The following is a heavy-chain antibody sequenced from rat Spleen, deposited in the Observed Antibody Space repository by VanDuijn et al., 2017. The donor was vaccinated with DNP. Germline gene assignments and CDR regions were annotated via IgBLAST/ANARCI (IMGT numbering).Heavy chain of an antibody. CDR2: IKTDGGGT. CDR1: GFTFNNYW. CDR3: AKEALRAPFDY. V-gene: IGHV5-58*01. D-gene: IGHD3-1*01. J-gene: IGHJ2*01. Sequence: EVQLVETGGALVQPGRSLKLSCVASGFTFNNYWMYWFRQAPGKGLEWVASIKTDGGGTYYPDSVKGRFTISRHNAENTVYLEMNSLRSEDTATYYCAKEALRAPFDYWGQGIMVTVSS.